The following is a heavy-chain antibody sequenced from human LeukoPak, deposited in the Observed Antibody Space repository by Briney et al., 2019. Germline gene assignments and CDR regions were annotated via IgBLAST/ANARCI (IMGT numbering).Heavy chain of an antibody. CDR3: ARGRSWFGDDAFDI. D-gene: IGHD3-10*01. Sequence: SVKVSCKASVGTFSSYAISWVGQAPGQGLEWMGRIIPILGIANYAQKFQGRVTITADKSTSTAYMELSSLRSEDTAVYYCARGRSWFGDDAFDIWGQGTMVTVSS. CDR1: VGTFSSYA. J-gene: IGHJ3*02. CDR2: IIPILGIA. V-gene: IGHV1-69*04.